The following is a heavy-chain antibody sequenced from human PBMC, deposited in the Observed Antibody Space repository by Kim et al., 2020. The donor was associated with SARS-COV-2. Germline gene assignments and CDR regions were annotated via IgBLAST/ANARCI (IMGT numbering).Heavy chain of an antibody. CDR3: ARDNRRLWFGELSHGYGMDV. CDR1: GYTFTSYA. D-gene: IGHD3-10*01. Sequence: ASVKVSCKASGYTFTSYAMHWVRQAPGQRLEWMGWINAGNGNTKYSQKFQGRVTITRDTSASTAYMELSSLRSEDTAVYYCARDNRRLWFGELSHGYGMDVWGQGTTVTVSS. J-gene: IGHJ6*02. V-gene: IGHV1-3*01. CDR2: INAGNGNT.